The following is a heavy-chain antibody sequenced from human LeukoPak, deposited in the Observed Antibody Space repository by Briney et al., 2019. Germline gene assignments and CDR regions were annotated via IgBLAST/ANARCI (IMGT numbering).Heavy chain of an antibody. CDR1: GFTFGSYA. D-gene: IGHD4-11*01. CDR2: ISGSGGST. V-gene: IGHV3-23*01. Sequence: GGSLRLSCAASGFTFGSYAMSWVRQAPGKGLGWVSAISGSGGSTYYADSVKGRFTISTDNSKNTLYLQMNSLRAEDTAVYYCAKDRSGDYSEYFDYWGQGTLVTVSS. CDR3: AKDRSGDYSEYFDY. J-gene: IGHJ4*02.